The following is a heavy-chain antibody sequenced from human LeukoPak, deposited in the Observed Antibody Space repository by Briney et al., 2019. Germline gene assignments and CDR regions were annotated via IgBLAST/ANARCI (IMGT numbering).Heavy chain of an antibody. Sequence: GESLKISCKGSGYSFTSYWIGWVRQMPGKGLEWMGIIYPGDSDTRYSPSFQGQVTISADKSISTAYLQWSSLKASDTAMYYCARHVGYYDILTGYLGFDYWGQGTLVTVSS. V-gene: IGHV5-51*01. CDR1: GYSFTSYW. CDR3: ARHVGYYDILTGYLGFDY. D-gene: IGHD3-9*01. CDR2: IYPGDSDT. J-gene: IGHJ4*02.